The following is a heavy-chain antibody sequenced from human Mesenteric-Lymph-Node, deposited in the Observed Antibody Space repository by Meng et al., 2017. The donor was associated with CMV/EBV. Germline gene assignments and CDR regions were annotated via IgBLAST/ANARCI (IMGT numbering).Heavy chain of an antibody. Sequence: ESLKISCAASGFTFSSYWMYWVRQAPGKGLVWVSRINSDGSSTSYADFVKGRFTISRDNAKNTLYLQMNSLRAEDTAVYYCARDFRGYGMDVWGQGTTVTVSS. D-gene: IGHD3-16*01. CDR2: INSDGSST. J-gene: IGHJ6*02. CDR1: GFTFSSYW. CDR3: ARDFRGYGMDV. V-gene: IGHV3-74*01.